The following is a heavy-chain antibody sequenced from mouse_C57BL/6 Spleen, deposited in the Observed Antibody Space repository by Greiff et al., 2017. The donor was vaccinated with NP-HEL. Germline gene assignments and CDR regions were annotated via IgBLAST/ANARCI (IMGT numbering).Heavy chain of an antibody. CDR1: GFSLTSYG. D-gene: IGHD3-3*01. J-gene: IGHJ1*03. CDR3: ARNCGLGPYFDV. CDR2: IWSGGST. V-gene: IGHV2-2*01. Sequence: VKLVESGPGLVQPSQSLSITCTVSGFSLTSYGVHWVRQSPGKGLEWLGVIWSGGSTDYNAAFISRLSISKDNSKSQVFFKMNSLQADDTAIYHCARNCGLGPYFDVWGTGTTVTVSS.